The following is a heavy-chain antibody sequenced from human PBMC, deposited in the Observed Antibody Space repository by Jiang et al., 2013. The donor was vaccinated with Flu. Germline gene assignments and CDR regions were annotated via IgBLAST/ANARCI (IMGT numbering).Heavy chain of an antibody. CDR2: IYYSGST. Sequence: GSGLVKPSETLSLTCTVSGGSISSSSYYWGWIRQPPGKGLEWIGSIYYSGSTYYNPSLKSRVTISVDTSKNQFSLKLSSVTAADTAVYYCARLLDGWDYYYGMDVWGQGTTVTVSS. CDR1: GGSISSSSYY. CDR3: ARLLDGWDYYYGMDV. V-gene: IGHV4-39*01. D-gene: IGHD5-24*01. J-gene: IGHJ6*02.